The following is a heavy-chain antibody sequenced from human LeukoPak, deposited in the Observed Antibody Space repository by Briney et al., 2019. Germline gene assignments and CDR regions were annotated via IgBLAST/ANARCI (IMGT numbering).Heavy chain of an antibody. J-gene: IGHJ6*02. CDR2: LRSNTTSK. CDR3: AKDRDGSGTYERFLDV. V-gene: IGHV3-30*02. CDR1: GFPFSYYA. D-gene: IGHD3-10*01. Sequence: GGPLSLSCAMSGFPFSYYAMHCVPHAPGRGREGLALLRSNTTSKCYADSVKGRFPVSRDNATSTLYLQMNSLRPEDTAAYHCAKDRDGSGTYERFLDVWGQGTMVTVSS.